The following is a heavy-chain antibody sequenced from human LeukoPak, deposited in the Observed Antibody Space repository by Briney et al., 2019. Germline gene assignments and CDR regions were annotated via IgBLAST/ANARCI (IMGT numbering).Heavy chain of an antibody. Sequence: PGGSLRLSCAASGFTFSDTWMHWVRQAPGEGLVWVSRIRSDGSDTRYAESVKGRFTISSADAKNTLYRQMNSLKPEDTAVYYCARGAYSGSYYGYYYYYYMDVWGKGTTVTVSS. D-gene: IGHD1-26*01. CDR1: GFTFSDTW. J-gene: IGHJ6*03. CDR2: IRSDGSDT. CDR3: ARGAYSGSYYGYYYYYYMDV. V-gene: IGHV3-74*01.